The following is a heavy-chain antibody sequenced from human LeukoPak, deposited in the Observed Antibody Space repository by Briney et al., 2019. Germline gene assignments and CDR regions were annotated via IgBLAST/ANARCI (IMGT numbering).Heavy chain of an antibody. V-gene: IGHV1-2*02. CDR1: GYTFTSYG. CDR3: ARGTYTYYYDSSGYYYSY. Sequence: ASVKVSCKASGYTFTSYGLSWVRQAPGQGLEWMGWINPNSGGTNYAQKFQGRVTMTRDTSISTAYMELSRLRSDDTAVYYCARGTYTYYYDSSGYYYSYWGQGTLVTVSS. D-gene: IGHD3-22*01. J-gene: IGHJ4*02. CDR2: INPNSGGT.